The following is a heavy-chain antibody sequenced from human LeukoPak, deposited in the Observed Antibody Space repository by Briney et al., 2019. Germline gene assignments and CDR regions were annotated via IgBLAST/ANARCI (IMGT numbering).Heavy chain of an antibody. D-gene: IGHD3-9*01. CDR3: ARGLRYARS. CDR2: INHSGST. J-gene: IGHJ4*02. V-gene: IGHV4-34*01. Sequence: SETLSLTCAVYGGSFSGYYWSWIRQPPGKGLEWIGEINHSGSTNYNPSLKSRVTISVDTSKNQFSLKLSSVTAADTAVYYWARGLRYARSGGQGTLVTVSS. CDR1: GGSFSGYY.